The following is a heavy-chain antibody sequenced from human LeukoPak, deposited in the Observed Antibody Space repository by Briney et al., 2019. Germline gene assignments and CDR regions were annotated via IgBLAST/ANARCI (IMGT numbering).Heavy chain of an antibody. CDR3: AKGRQLWLRGDLDAFDI. D-gene: IGHD5-18*01. CDR2: IRYDGSNK. CDR1: GFTFSSYG. J-gene: IGHJ3*02. V-gene: IGHV3-30*02. Sequence: AGGSLKLSCAASGFTFSSYGMHWVRQAPGKGLEWVAFIRYDGSNKYYADSVKGRFTISRDNSKNTLYLQMNSLRAEDTAVYYCAKGRQLWLRGDLDAFDIWGQGTMVTVSS.